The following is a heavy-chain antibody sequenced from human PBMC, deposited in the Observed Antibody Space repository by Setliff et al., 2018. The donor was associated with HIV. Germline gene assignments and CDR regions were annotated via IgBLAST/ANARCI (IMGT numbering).Heavy chain of an antibody. J-gene: IGHJ4*02. CDR1: GFSFSTSW. V-gene: IGHV3-7*01. CDR3: ARDPAHGALDF. Sequence: GGSLRLSCAASGFSFSTSWMNWVRQAPGKGLEWVGIIMPDGSVTSYSDSVKGRFTISRDNAMNSLYLQMNNVRAEDTAFYYCARDPAHGALDFWGQGTLVTVSS. D-gene: IGHD3-10*01. CDR2: IMPDGSVT.